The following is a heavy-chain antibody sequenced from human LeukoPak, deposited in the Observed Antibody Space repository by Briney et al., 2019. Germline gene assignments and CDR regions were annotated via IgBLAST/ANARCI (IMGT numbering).Heavy chain of an antibody. CDR1: GGTFSSYA. J-gene: IGHJ4*02. CDR3: ARISPPTYYDILTGYNKTDY. Sequence: GASVKVSCKASGGTFSSYAISWVRQAPGQGLEWMGRIIPILGIANYAQKFQGRVTITADKSTSTAYMELSSLRSEDTAVYYCARISPPTYYDILTGYNKTDYWGQGTLVTVSS. D-gene: IGHD3-9*01. CDR2: IIPILGIA. V-gene: IGHV1-69*04.